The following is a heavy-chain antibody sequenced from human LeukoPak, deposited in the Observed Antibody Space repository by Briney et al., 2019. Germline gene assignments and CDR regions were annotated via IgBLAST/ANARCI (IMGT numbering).Heavy chain of an antibody. J-gene: IGHJ4*02. D-gene: IGHD3-22*01. Sequence: GGSLRLSCVASGFTFSSYEMNWVRQAPGKGLEWDSYISSRGSNIFYVDSVKGRFTISRDNYKNSLYLQMTSLRAEDTSAYYCARAGTDSSGYYYVDYWGQGTLVTVSS. V-gene: IGHV3-48*03. CDR1: GFTFSSYE. CDR3: ARAGTDSSGYYYVDY. CDR2: ISSRGSNI.